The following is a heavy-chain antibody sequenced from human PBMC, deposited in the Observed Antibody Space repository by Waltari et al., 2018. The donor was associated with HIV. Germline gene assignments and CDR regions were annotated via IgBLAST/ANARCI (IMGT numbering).Heavy chain of an antibody. Sequence: EVQLIQSGAEVKKPGESLKISCKTSGYLFSSYSIVWVRQMPGKGLQWMGTIYPGDSSTTYSPSFQGQVTMSVDESLTTAYLQWNSLKASDSGVYYCARRAYYYYALDVWGQGTTVTVS. CDR2: IYPGDSST. V-gene: IGHV5-51*01. J-gene: IGHJ6*02. CDR1: GYLFSSYS. CDR3: ARRAYYYYALDV.